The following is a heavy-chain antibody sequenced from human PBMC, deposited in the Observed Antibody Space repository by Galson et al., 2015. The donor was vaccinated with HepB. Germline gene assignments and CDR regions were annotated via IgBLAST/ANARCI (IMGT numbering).Heavy chain of an antibody. CDR3: AKDPRPEVEVWKWTVVGTGVKVRQFDP. Sequence: SLRLSCAASGFRFSSHGMHWVRQAPGKGLEWVTFISYDGSSKYYEESVNGRFTISRDNSANTVNLQMNSLRVEDTAVYYCAKDPRPEVEVWKWTVVGTGVKVRQFDPWGQGTMVIVSS. V-gene: IGHV3-30*18. CDR1: GFRFSSHG. CDR2: ISYDGSSK. J-gene: IGHJ5*02. D-gene: IGHD3-22*01.